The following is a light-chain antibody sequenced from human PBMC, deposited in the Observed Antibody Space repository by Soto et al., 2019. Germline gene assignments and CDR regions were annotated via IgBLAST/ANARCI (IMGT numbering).Light chain of an antibody. Sequence: QSVLTQPPSVSGAPGQRVTISCTGSSSNIGAGYDVHWYQQRPETAPKLLIFGTINRPSGVPDRFSGSKSGTSASLAITGLQAEDEGDYYCLLYDGGIYVFGAGTKLTVL. V-gene: IGLV1-40*01. CDR3: LLYDGGIYV. CDR2: GTI. CDR1: SSNIGAGYD. J-gene: IGLJ2*01.